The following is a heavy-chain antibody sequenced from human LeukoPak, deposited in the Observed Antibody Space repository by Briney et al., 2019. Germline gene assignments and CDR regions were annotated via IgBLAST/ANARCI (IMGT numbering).Heavy chain of an antibody. CDR1: GYSISSGYY. V-gene: IGHV4-38-2*02. CDR2: IYHSGST. Sequence: SETLSLTCTVSGYSISSGYYWTWIRQPPGKGLEWIGSIYHSGSTYNNPSLKSRVTISVDTPKNQFSLKLTSATAADTAVYYCARGGGNGGGWVGHYYYMDVWGKGTTVTVSS. CDR3: ARGGGNGGGWVGHYYYMDV. D-gene: IGHD4-23*01. J-gene: IGHJ6*03.